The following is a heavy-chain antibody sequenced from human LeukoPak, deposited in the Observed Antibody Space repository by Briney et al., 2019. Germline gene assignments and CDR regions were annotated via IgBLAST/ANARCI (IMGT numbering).Heavy chain of an antibody. Sequence: SETLSLTCTVSGGSIGSYYWSWIRQPPGKGLEWIGYIHDTGTTNYNPSVNSRVTMSADTSKNQLSLNLSSVTSADTAVYYCARRGSRSWYFDSWGQGTLVTVSS. D-gene: IGHD6-13*01. V-gene: IGHV4-59*01. J-gene: IGHJ4*02. CDR1: GGSIGSYY. CDR2: IHDTGTT. CDR3: ARRGSRSWYFDS.